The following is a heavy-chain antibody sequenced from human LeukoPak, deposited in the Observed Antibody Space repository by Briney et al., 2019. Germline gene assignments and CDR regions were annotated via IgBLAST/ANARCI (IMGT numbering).Heavy chain of an antibody. J-gene: IGHJ6*02. CDR3: AKPRGKRTYYYYGMDV. D-gene: IGHD3-16*01. V-gene: IGHV3-30*18. CDR2: ISYDGSNK. CDR1: GFTFSSYG. Sequence: GGSLRLSCAASGFTFSSYGMHWVRQAPGKGLEWVAVISYDGSNKYYADSVRGRFTISRDNSKNTLYLQMNSLRAEDTAVYYCAKPRGKRTYYYYGMDVWGQGTTVIVSS.